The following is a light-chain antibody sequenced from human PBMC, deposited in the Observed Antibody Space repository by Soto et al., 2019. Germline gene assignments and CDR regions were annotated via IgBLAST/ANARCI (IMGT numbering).Light chain of an antibody. CDR3: QQYNNWPRT. CDR1: ESVASNY. J-gene: IGKJ1*01. CDR2: GAS. Sequence: EIVLTQSPGTLSLSPGETATLSCRASESVASNYLAWYQQKPGQAPRLLVYGASTRATGIPDRFSGSGSGPDFTLSITRLQPEDCAVYYCQQYNNWPRTFGQGTKVEIK. V-gene: IGKV3-20*01.